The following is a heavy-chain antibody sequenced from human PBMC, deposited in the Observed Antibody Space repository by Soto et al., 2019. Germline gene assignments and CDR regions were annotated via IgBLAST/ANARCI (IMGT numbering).Heavy chain of an antibody. CDR1: GFSLSTSGVG. D-gene: IGHD6-19*01. Sequence: QITLKESGPKLVKPTQTLTLTCTFSGFSLSTSGVGVGWIRQPPGKALEWLALIYWDDDKRYSPSLKSRLTITKDTSKNQVVLTMTNIDPVDTATYYCALTLAVAGPPASTFREYGMDVWGQGTTVTVSS. CDR3: ALTLAVAGPPASTFREYGMDV. V-gene: IGHV2-5*02. J-gene: IGHJ6*02. CDR2: IYWDDDK.